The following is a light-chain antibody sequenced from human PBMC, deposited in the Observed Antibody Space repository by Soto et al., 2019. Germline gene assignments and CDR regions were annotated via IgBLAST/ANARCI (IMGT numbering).Light chain of an antibody. CDR2: GAS. V-gene: IGKV3-20*01. J-gene: IGKJ2*01. CDR3: QQYGSSPHT. Sequence: EIVLTQSPGTLSFSPGERATLSCRASQSVSSSYLAWYQHKPGQAPRLPIYGASSRATGIPDRFSGSGSGTDFTLTISRLEPEDFAVYYCQQYGSSPHTFGQGTKLEIK. CDR1: QSVSSSY.